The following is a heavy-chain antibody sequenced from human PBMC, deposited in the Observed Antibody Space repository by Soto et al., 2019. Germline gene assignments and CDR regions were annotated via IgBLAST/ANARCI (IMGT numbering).Heavy chain of an antibody. CDR3: ARGLWGSGLGGMDV. CDR2: INHSGST. J-gene: IGHJ6*01. V-gene: IGHV4-34*01. Sequence: QVQLQQWGAGLLKPSETLSLTCAVYGGSFSGYYWSWIRQPPGKGLEWIGEINHSGSTNYNPSLKSRVTISVDTSKNQFTMKLSSVTAADTAVYYCARGLWGSGLGGMDVWGQGTTVTVSS. D-gene: IGHD3-10*01. CDR1: GGSFSGYY.